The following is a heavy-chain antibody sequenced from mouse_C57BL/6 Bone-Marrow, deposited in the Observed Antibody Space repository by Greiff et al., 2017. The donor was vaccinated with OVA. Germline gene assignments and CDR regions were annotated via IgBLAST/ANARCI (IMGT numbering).Heavy chain of an antibody. D-gene: IGHD1-1*01. J-gene: IGHJ2*01. Sequence: QVQLQQPGAELVRPGSSVKLSCKASGYTFASYWMHWVKQRPIQGLEWIGNIDPSDSETHYNQKFKDKATLTVDKSSSTAYMQLSSLTSEDSAVYYCARETTVAVDYWGQGTTLTVSS. CDR1: GYTFASYW. V-gene: IGHV1-52*01. CDR2: IDPSDSET. CDR3: ARETTVAVDY.